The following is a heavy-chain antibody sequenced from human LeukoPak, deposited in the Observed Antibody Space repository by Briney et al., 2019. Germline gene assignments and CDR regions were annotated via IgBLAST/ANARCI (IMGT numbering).Heavy chain of an antibody. Sequence: SGGSLRLSCAASGFTFSSYVMHWVRQATGKGLEWVSAIGTAGDTYYPGSVKGRFTISRENAKNSLYLQMNSLRAGDTAVYYCARVKRQWLAFDYWGQGTLVTVSS. D-gene: IGHD6-19*01. J-gene: IGHJ4*02. V-gene: IGHV3-13*01. CDR2: IGTAGDT. CDR1: GFTFSSYV. CDR3: ARVKRQWLAFDY.